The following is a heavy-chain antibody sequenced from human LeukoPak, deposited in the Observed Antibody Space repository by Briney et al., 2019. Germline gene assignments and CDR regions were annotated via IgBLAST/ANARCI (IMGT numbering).Heavy chain of an antibody. CDR1: GYTFTHYY. J-gene: IGHJ5*02. Sequence: ASVTVSCKTSGYTFTHYYIHWVRQAPGQGLEWMRWINPNSGGTNYAQKFQGRVTMTRDTSISTAYMELNRLRSDDTAVYYCSRDLELWGQGTLVAVAS. CDR3: SRDLEL. V-gene: IGHV1-2*02. CDR2: INPNSGGT.